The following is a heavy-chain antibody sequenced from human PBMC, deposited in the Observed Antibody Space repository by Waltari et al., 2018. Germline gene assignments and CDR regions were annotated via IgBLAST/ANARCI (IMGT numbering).Heavy chain of an antibody. D-gene: IGHD3-3*01. CDR2: SDHSWST. CDR1: GYSISSGYY. Sequence: QVQLQESGPGLVKPSETLSLTCIVSGYSISSGYYWGWIRQPPGQGQEGIGTSDHSWSTDYNPSLKSRFSISVDKSKNQFSLRLSSVTAADTAVYYCARDDNFWSGHPLEYWGQGTLVTVSS. J-gene: IGHJ4*02. V-gene: IGHV4-38-2*02. CDR3: ARDDNFWSGHPLEY.